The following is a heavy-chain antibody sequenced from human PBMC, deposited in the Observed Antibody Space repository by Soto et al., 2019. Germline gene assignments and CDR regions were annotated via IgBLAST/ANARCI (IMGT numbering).Heavy chain of an antibody. D-gene: IGHD6-13*01. CDR2: INPSGGST. V-gene: IGHV1-46*01. CDR1: GYTFTSYY. Sequence: ASVKVSCKASGYTFTSYYMRWVRQAPGQGLEWMGIINPSGGSTSYAQKFQGRVTMTRDTSTSTVYMELSSLRSEDTAVYYCASHVEAGTKYYFDYWGQGTLVTVAS. J-gene: IGHJ4*02. CDR3: ASHVEAGTKYYFDY.